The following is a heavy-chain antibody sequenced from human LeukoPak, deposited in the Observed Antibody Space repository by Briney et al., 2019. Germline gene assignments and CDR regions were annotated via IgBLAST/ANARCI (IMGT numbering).Heavy chain of an antibody. Sequence: GGSLRLSCAASGFTFSSYTMNWVRQAPGKGLEWVSYISSGSTIYYADSVKGRFTISRDNAKNSLYLQMNSLRAEDTAVYYCAELGITMIGGVWGKGTTVTISS. CDR2: ISSGSTI. CDR3: AELGITMIGGV. J-gene: IGHJ6*04. CDR1: GFTFSSYT. D-gene: IGHD3-10*02. V-gene: IGHV3-48*04.